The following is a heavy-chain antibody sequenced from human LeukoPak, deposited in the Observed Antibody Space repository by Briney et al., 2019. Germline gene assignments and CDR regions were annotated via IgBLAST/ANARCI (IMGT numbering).Heavy chain of an antibody. CDR2: ISYDGYYQ. CDR3: ARAMVRGVIPY. Sequence: PGRSLRLSCTVSGFTFSNYAMHWVRQAAGKGLEWVAVISYDGYYQYYADSVKGRFTISRDNSRNIMNLQTDSLRPEDTALYYCARAMVRGVIPYWGQGTLVTVSS. J-gene: IGHJ4*02. V-gene: IGHV3-30*04. D-gene: IGHD3-10*01. CDR1: GFTFSNYA.